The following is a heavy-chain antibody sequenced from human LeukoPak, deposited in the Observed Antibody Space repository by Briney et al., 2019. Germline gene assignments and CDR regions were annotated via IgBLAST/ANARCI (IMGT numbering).Heavy chain of an antibody. CDR1: GFSFSSHA. D-gene: IGHD3-10*01. CDR3: ARSDYYGSGSYGRGMDV. V-gene: IGHV3-64*04. J-gene: IGHJ6*02. Sequence: GGSLRLSCSASGFSFSSHAMHWVRQAPGRGLEYVSVISSNGGSTYYADSVRGRFTISRDNSKNTLYLQMNSLRAEDTAVYYCARSDYYGSGSYGRGMDVWGQGTTVTVSS. CDR2: ISSNGGST.